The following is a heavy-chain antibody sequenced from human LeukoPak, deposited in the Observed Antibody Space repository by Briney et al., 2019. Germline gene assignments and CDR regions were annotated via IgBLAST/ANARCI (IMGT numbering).Heavy chain of an antibody. Sequence: SETLSLTCTVSGGSISSGSYYWSWIRQPAGKGLEWIGRIYTSGSTNYNPSLKSRVTISVDTSKNQFSLKLSSGTAADTAVYYCARIAMVAATQWFDPWGQGTLVTVSS. CDR3: ARIAMVAATQWFDP. CDR2: IYTSGST. D-gene: IGHD2-15*01. V-gene: IGHV4-61*02. CDR1: GGSISSGSYY. J-gene: IGHJ5*02.